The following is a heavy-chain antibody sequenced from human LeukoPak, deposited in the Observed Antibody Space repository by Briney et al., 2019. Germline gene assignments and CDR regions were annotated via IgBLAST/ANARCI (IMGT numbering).Heavy chain of an antibody. Sequence: PGGSLRLSCAASGFTFSSYWMNWVRQAPGKGLEWVTFIQYDGSNKYYADSVKGRFTISRDNSKNTLYLQMHSLRTEDTAVYYCAKGGTWSDYWGQGTLVTVSS. V-gene: IGHV3-30*02. J-gene: IGHJ4*02. CDR1: GFTFSSYW. CDR3: AKGGTWSDY. CDR2: IQYDGSNK. D-gene: IGHD6-13*01.